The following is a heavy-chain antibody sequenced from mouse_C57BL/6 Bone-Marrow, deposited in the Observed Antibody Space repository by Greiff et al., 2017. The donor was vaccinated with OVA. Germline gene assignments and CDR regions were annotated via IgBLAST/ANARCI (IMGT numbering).Heavy chain of an antibody. D-gene: IGHD2-2*01. V-gene: IGHV1-82*01. Sequence: QVQLQQSGPELVKPGASVKISCKASGYAFSSSWMNWVKQRPGKGLEWIGRIYPGDGDTNYNGKFKGKATLTADKSSSTAYMQLRSLTSEDSAVYFCASGGLRRTGYYYAMDYWGQGTSVTVSS. J-gene: IGHJ4*01. CDR3: ASGGLRRTGYYYAMDY. CDR1: GYAFSSSW. CDR2: IYPGDGDT.